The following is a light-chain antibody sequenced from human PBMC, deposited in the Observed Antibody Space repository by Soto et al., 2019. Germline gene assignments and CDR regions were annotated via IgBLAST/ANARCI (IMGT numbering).Light chain of an antibody. Sequence: QSALTQLASVSGSPGQSITISCTGTSSDVGGYDHVSWYQQHPGKAPKLIIYDVTVRPSGISRRFSGSKSDNTASLAVSGLQPEDEADYYCSSYTNKDTLLFGGGTKLTVL. CDR3: SSYTNKDTLL. J-gene: IGLJ3*02. CDR2: DVT. V-gene: IGLV2-14*03. CDR1: SSDVGGYDH.